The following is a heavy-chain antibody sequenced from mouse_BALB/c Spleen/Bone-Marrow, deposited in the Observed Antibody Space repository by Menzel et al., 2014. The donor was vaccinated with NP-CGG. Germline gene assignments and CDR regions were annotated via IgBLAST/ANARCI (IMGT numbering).Heavy chain of an antibody. CDR1: GFTFSSYG. J-gene: IGHJ3*01. D-gene: IGHD2-3*01. CDR3: ARGVDDYSWFAY. Sequence: EVKLVESGGGLVQPGGYLKLSCTASGFTFSSYGLSWVRQTPDKRLELVATINRNGGTNSYPDSVKGRFTISRDNAKNTLYLQMSSLKSEDTALYYCARGVDDYSWFAYWGQGTLVTVSA. CDR2: INRNGGTN. V-gene: IGHV5-6-3*01.